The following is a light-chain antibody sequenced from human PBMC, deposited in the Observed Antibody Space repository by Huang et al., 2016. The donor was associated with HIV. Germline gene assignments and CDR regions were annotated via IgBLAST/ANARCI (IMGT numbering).Light chain of an antibody. CDR3: NHYKNNPT. CDR1: QSISSW. Sequence: DIQMTQSPSTLSASVGDRVTIACRASQSISSWLAWYQQKPGKAPKLLIYKASSLESGVPLIFSCSGSGKEHTLPIRRLHPHHFGPNYCNHYKNNPTFGQGTKVEIK. CDR2: KAS. J-gene: IGKJ1*01. V-gene: IGKV1-5*03.